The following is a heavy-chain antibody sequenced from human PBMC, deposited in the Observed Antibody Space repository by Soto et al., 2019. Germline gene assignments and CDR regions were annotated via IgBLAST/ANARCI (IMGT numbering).Heavy chain of an antibody. V-gene: IGHV3-74*01. Sequence: EVQLVESGGGVVQPGGSLRLSCAASGFTLSDYWMNWVRQVPGKGLVWVSRISADGSSTNYLDSVKGRFTISRDNAKKAVYLQMKSLRAEDTGLYFCARSGYSYGNGFEYWGQGTLVAVSS. D-gene: IGHD5-18*01. J-gene: IGHJ4*02. CDR3: ARSGYSYGNGFEY. CDR2: ISADGSST. CDR1: GFTLSDYW.